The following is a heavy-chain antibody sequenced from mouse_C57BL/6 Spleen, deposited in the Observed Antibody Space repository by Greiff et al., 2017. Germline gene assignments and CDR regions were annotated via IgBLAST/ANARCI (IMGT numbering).Heavy chain of an antibody. CDR3: ASDYYGSSLYYAMDY. D-gene: IGHD1-1*01. J-gene: IGHJ4*01. CDR1: GYTFTSYG. Sequence: VQLQQSGAELARPGASVKLSCKASGYTFTSYGISWVKQRTGQGLEWIGEIYPRSGNTYYNEKFKSKATLTVDKSSSTAYMQLSSLTSEDSAVYYCASDYYGSSLYYAMDYWGQGTSVTVSS. V-gene: IGHV1-81*01. CDR2: IYPRSGNT.